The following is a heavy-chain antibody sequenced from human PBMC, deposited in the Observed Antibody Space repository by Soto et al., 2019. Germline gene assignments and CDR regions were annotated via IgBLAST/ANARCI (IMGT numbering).Heavy chain of an antibody. J-gene: IGHJ6*02. Sequence: ASVKVSCKASGGTFSSYAISWVRQAPGQGLEWMGGIIPIFGTANYAQKCQGRVSITADESTRTAYVELSSLRSDDTAVYYWARGGATTVVTQESYYYGMDVWGQGTTVTVSS. CDR3: ARGGATTVVTQESYYYGMDV. CDR1: GGTFSSYA. V-gene: IGHV1-69*13. D-gene: IGHD4-17*01. CDR2: IIPIFGTA.